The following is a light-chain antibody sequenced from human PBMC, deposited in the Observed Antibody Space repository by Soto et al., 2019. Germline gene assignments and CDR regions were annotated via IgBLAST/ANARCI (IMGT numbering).Light chain of an antibody. J-gene: IGKJ1*01. Sequence: IQMTQSPSTLSASLGDRFTITVRSSQMISRWLAWYQQKPGKAPKLLIHDATSLESGVPSRFSGTGSGTEFTLTIRSLKPDDFATYYCQQYSSYWTFAQGTKVDIK. CDR1: QMISRW. CDR2: DAT. CDR3: QQYSSYWT. V-gene: IGKV1-5*01.